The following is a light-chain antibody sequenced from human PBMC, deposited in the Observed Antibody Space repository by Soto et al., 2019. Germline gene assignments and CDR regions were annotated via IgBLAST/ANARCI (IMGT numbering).Light chain of an antibody. CDR1: RSDVGGYNY. J-gene: IGLJ3*02. CDR2: EVS. CDR3: SSYTSSITRV. V-gene: IGLV2-14*01. Sequence: QSALTQPASVSGSPGQSITISCTGTRSDVGGYNYVSWYQQHPGKAPKLMIYEVSNRPSGVSNRFSGSNSGNTASLTISGLQAEDEADYYCSSYTSSITRVFGGRTKLTVL.